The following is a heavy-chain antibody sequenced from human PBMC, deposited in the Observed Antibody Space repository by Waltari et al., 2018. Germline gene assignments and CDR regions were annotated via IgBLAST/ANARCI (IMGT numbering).Heavy chain of an antibody. Sequence: QVQLQESGPGLVKPSETLSLTCAVSGYSISSGYYWGWIRQPPGKGLEWIGSIYHSGSTYYNPSLKSRVTISVDTSKNQFSLKLSSVTAADTAVYYCTQCSGYYQGDDNWFDPWGQGTLVTVSS. CDR2: IYHSGST. V-gene: IGHV4-38-2*01. J-gene: IGHJ5*02. CDR1: GYSISSGYY. CDR3: TQCSGYYQGDDNWFDP. D-gene: IGHD3-22*01.